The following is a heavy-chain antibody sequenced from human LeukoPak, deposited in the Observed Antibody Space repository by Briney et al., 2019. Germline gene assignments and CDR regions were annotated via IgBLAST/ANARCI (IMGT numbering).Heavy chain of an antibody. J-gene: IGHJ4*02. V-gene: IGHV1-46*01. D-gene: IGHD3-10*01. CDR1: GYTFISSY. CDR3: ARAMVRGPWVGYFDY. CDR2: INPNDAGT. Sequence: ASVKVSCKASGYTFISSYMHWVRQAPGQGLEWMGIINPNDAGTTYAQKFQGGVTMTRDTSTSTVYMELSSLRSEDTAVYYCARAMVRGPWVGYFDYWGQGTLVTVSS.